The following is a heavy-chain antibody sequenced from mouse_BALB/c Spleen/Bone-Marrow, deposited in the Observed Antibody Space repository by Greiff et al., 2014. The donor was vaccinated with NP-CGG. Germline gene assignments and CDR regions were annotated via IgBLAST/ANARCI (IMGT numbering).Heavy chain of an antibody. CDR2: ISYDGSN. V-gene: IGHV3-6*02. Sequence: VQLQQSGPGLVKPSQSLSLTCSVTGYSITSGYYWNWIRQFPGNKLEWMGYISYDGSNNYNPSLQNRISITRDTSKNQFCLKLNSVTTEDAATYYCAYNGSSYGWFADWGQGTPVTVSA. CDR1: GYSITSGYY. D-gene: IGHD1-1*01. J-gene: IGHJ3*01. CDR3: AYNGSSYGWFAD.